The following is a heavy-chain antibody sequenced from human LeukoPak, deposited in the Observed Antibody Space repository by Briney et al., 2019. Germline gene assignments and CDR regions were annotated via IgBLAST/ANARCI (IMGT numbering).Heavy chain of an antibody. CDR2: LYTSGST. V-gene: IGHV4-4*07. J-gene: IGHJ3*02. CDR3: AGGGSPHI. Sequence: PSETLSLTCTVSGRSISNYFLTWVRQPVGKSLEWIGRLYTSGSTNYNPSLKSRVTMSLDTSMTQFSLKLKSVTAADTAVYYCAGGGSPHIWGQGTMVTVSS. D-gene: IGHD1-26*01. CDR1: GRSISNYF.